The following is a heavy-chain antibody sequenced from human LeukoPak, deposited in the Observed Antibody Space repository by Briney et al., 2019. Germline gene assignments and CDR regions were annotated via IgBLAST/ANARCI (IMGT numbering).Heavy chain of an antibody. V-gene: IGHV4-34*01. CDR2: INHSGST. CDR1: GGSFSGYY. Sequence: SETLSLTCAVYGGSFSGYYWSWIRQPPGKGLEWIGEINHSGSTNYNPSLKSRVTISVDTSKNQFSLKLSSVTAADTAVFYCARLVPAACHGMDVWGQGTTVTVSS. J-gene: IGHJ6*02. D-gene: IGHD2-2*01. CDR3: ARLVPAACHGMDV.